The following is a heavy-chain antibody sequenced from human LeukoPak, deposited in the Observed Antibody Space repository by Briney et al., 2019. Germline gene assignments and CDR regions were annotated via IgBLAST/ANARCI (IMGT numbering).Heavy chain of an antibody. CDR3: EKPYDTSGNYWAPFDY. CDR2: IGGTGDST. CDR1: GFTFSTYA. D-gene: IGHD3-22*01. J-gene: IGHJ4*02. V-gene: IGHV3-23*01. Sequence: GGSLRLSCAASGFTFSTYAMTWVRQAPGKGLEWVSAIGGTGDSTYYADSVKGRFTISRDNSKNTLYLQMNSLRAEDTAIYYCEKPYDTSGNYWAPFDYWGQGTLVTVSS.